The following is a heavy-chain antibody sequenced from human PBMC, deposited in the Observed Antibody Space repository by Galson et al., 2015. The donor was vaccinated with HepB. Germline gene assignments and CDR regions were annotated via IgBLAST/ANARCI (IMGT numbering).Heavy chain of an antibody. CDR3: ARGRIQLWFVNEE. CDR2: INHSGST. D-gene: IGHD5-18*01. J-gene: IGHJ4*02. V-gene: IGHV4-34*01. CDR1: GGSFSGYY. Sequence: LSLTCAVYGGSFSGYYRSWIRQPPGKGLEWIGEINHSGSTNYNPSLKSRVTISVDTSKNQFSLKLSSVTAADTAVYYCARGRIQLWFVNEEWGQGTLVTVSS.